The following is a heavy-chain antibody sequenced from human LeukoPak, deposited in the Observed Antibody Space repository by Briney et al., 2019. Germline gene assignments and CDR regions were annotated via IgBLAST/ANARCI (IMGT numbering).Heavy chain of an antibody. CDR2: TYYSGST. CDR3: AREDIVVNRGFDP. J-gene: IGHJ5*02. CDR1: GGSISSGGYY. D-gene: IGHD2-15*01. Sequence: SETLSLTCTVSGGSISSGGYYWSWIRQHPGKGLEWIGYTYYSGSTYYNPSLKSRVTISVDTSKNQFSLKLSSVTAADTAVYYCAREDIVVNRGFDPWGQGTLVTVSS. V-gene: IGHV4-31*03.